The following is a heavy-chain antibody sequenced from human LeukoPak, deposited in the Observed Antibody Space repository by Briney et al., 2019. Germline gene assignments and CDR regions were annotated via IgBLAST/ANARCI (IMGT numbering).Heavy chain of an antibody. CDR2: IYYSGST. CDR3: ARGTTVATPYYYYGMDV. D-gene: IGHD4-17*01. Sequence: SETLSLTCTVSGGSISSYYWSWIRQPPGKGLEWIGYIYYSGSTNYNPSLKSRVTISVDTSKNQFSLKLSSVTAADTAVYYCARGTTVATPYYYYGMDVWGQGTTVTVSS. J-gene: IGHJ6*02. V-gene: IGHV4-59*01. CDR1: GGSISSYY.